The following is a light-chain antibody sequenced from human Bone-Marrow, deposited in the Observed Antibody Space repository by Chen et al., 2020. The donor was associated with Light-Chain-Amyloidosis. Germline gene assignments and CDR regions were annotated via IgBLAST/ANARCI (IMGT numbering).Light chain of an antibody. CDR2: GAS. CDR3: QQYGSSPIT. V-gene: IGKV3-20*01. Sequence: EIVLTQSPGTLSLSPGERATLSCRASQSVSSSYLAWDKQKPGQAPRIRIYGASSRATGIRDRFGGSESGTDFTLTIRRLEPEDFAVYYCQQYGSSPITVGQGSRLEIK. CDR1: QSVSSSY. J-gene: IGKJ5*01.